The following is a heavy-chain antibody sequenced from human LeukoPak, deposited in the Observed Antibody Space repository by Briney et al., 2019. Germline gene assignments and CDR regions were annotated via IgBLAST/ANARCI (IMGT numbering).Heavy chain of an antibody. Sequence: GGSLKLSCAASGFTFSGSAMHWVRQASGKGLEWVGRIRSKANSYATAYAASVEGRFTISRDDSKNTAYLQMNSLKTEDTAVYYCTRPTYYYDSSGYYYGDYWGQGTLVTVSS. CDR2: IRSKANSYAT. V-gene: IGHV3-73*01. CDR1: GFTFSGSA. CDR3: TRPTYYYDSSGYYYGDY. D-gene: IGHD3-22*01. J-gene: IGHJ4*02.